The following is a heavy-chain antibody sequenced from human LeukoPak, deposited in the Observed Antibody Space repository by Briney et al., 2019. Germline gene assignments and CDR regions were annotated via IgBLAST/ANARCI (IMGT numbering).Heavy chain of an antibody. Sequence: GESLKISCQGSGYSFTSYWISWVRRMPGKGLEWMGRIDPSDSYTNYSPSFKGHVTIPADKSINTAYLQWSSLKASDTAMYYCARQTMVRGVYYYGMDVWGKGTTVTVSS. V-gene: IGHV5-10-1*01. D-gene: IGHD3-10*01. J-gene: IGHJ6*04. CDR3: ARQTMVRGVYYYGMDV. CDR2: IDPSDSYT. CDR1: GYSFTSYW.